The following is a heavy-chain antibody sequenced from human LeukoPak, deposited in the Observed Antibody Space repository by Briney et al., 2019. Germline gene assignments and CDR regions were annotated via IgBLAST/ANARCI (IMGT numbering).Heavy chain of an antibody. D-gene: IGHD2/OR15-2a*01. CDR1: GFTFSNYD. J-gene: IGHJ4*02. V-gene: IGHV3-13*01. Sequence: PGGSLRLSCAASGFTFSNYDMHWVRQTPGKGLEWVSVIGTVGETYYPGSVKGRFTISRENAKNSLYLQMNSLRAGDTAVYYCVASITLNFAYWGQGTLVTVS. CDR3: VASITLNFAY. CDR2: IGTVGET.